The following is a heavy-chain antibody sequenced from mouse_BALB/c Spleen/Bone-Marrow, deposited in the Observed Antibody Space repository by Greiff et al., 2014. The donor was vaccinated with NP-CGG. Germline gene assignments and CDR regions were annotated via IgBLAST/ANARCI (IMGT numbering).Heavy chain of an antibody. D-gene: IGHD2-4*01. V-gene: IGHV1-54*01. Sequence: VQLQQSGAELVRPGTSVKVSCKGSGYAFTNYLIEWVKQRPGQGLEWIGVINPGSGGTKYNEKFKGKATVTADKSSSTAYMQLSSLTSDDSAVYFCARAITDAMDYWGQGTSVTVSS. J-gene: IGHJ4*01. CDR1: GYAFTNYL. CDR2: INPGSGGT. CDR3: ARAITDAMDY.